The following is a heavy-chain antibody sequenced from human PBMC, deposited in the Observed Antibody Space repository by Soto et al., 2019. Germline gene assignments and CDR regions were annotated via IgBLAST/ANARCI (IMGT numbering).Heavy chain of an antibody. J-gene: IGHJ4*02. CDR1: GFTFSDAW. D-gene: IGHD1-26*01. CDR3: TSEVSGSHVY. CDR2: VKSKANGGTI. Sequence: NPGGSLRLSCAASGFTFSDAWLNWVRQVPGKGLEWVGLVKSKANGGTIHYAEPVKGRFTISRDGSKNTLYVQMNSLKIDDTAVYYCTSEVSGSHVYWGQGALVTVSS. V-gene: IGHV3-15*01.